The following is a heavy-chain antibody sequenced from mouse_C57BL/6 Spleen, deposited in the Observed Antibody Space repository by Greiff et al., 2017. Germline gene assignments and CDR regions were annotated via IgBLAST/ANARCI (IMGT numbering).Heavy chain of an antibody. CDR2: IYPGGGYT. J-gene: IGHJ1*03. V-gene: IGHV1-63*01. Sequence: VQRVESGAELVRPGTSVKMSCKASGYTFTNYWIGWAKQRPGHGLEWIGDIYPGGGYTNYNETFKGKATLTADKSSSTAYMQFSSLTSEDSALDYCARGGDWYFEVWGTGTTVTVSS. CDR3: ARGGDWYFEV. CDR1: GYTFTNYW.